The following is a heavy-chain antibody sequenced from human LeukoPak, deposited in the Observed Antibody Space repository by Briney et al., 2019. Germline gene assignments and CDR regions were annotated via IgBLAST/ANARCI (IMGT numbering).Heavy chain of an antibody. CDR1: GFIFSSYG. D-gene: IGHD3-10*01. Sequence: PGGSLRLSCAASGFIFSSYGMSWVRQAPGKGLEWVSAISASGGRTNNADSVKGRSTISRDNSKNTLYLQMNSLRAEDTAVYYCTRDGAVVRGLPRRARTFYGMDVWGQGTTVTVSS. CDR2: ISASGGRT. J-gene: IGHJ6*02. CDR3: TRDGAVVRGLPRRARTFYGMDV. V-gene: IGHV3-23*01.